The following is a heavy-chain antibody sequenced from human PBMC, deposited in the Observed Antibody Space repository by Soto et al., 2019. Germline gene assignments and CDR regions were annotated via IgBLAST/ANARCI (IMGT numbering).Heavy chain of an antibody. CDR1: GITFSNAW. V-gene: IGHV3-15*01. D-gene: IGHD2-2*01. CDR3: TTDSADIVVVPAAFGMDV. Sequence: GGSLRLSCAASGITFSNAWMTWVRQAPGKGLEWVGRIKSITDGGTTDYAAPVKGRFTISRDDSKDTLYLQMNNLRTEDTAVYHCTTDSADIVVVPAAFGMDVWGQGTTVTVSS. CDR2: IKSITDGGTT. J-gene: IGHJ6*02.